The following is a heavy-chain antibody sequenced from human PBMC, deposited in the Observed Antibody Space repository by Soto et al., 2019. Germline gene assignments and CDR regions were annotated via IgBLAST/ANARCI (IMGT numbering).Heavy chain of an antibody. J-gene: IGHJ6*02. CDR1: GYTFSNYG. Sequence: QVLLVQSGAEVKRPGASVKVSCKASGYTFSNYGITWVRQAPGHGLEWLGWVTAFNGDTNYAQNVQGRVTLTTDTSTETAYMELRSLRPDDTAVYYCARDGRVSFYYYGVDVWGQGTTVIVSS. V-gene: IGHV1-18*01. CDR3: ARDGRVSFYYYGVDV. CDR2: VTAFNGDT.